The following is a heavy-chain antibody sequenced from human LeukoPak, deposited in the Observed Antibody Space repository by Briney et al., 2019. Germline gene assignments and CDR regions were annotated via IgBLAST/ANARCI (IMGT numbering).Heavy chain of an antibody. CDR2: INPSGGST. J-gene: IGHJ4*02. Sequence: ASVKVSCMASGYTFTSYYMHLVRPAPGQGLEWMGIINPSGGSTSYAQKFQGRVTMTRDTSTSTVYMELSSLRSEDTAVYYCARESAVDGGDYDYWGQGTLVTVSS. V-gene: IGHV1-46*01. D-gene: IGHD4-23*01. CDR1: GYTFTSYY. CDR3: ARESAVDGGDYDY.